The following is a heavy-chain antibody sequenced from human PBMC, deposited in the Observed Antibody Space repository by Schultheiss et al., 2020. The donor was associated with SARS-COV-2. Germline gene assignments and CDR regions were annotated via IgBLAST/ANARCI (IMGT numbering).Heavy chain of an antibody. D-gene: IGHD3-22*01. CDR2: ISWNSGSI. Sequence: GGSLRLSCAASGFTFDDYAMHWVRQAPGKGLEWVSGISWNSGSIGYADSVKGRFTISRDNAKNSLYLQMNSLRAEDTAVYYCAKDGVYDSTDFDYWGQGTLVTVSS. CDR3: AKDGVYDSTDFDY. V-gene: IGHV3-9*01. J-gene: IGHJ4*02. CDR1: GFTFDDYA.